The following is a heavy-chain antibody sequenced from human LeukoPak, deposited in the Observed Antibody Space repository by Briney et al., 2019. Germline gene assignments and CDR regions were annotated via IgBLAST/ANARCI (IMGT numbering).Heavy chain of an antibody. CDR2: ISSSSSYI. V-gene: IGHV3-21*01. CDR3: ARGQHRVDYSNDGFDI. CDR1: GFTFSSYS. Sequence: GGSLRLSCAASGFTFSSYSMNWVRQAPGKGLEWVSSISSSSSYIYYADSVKGRFTISRDNAKNSLYLQMSSLRAEDTAVYYCARGQHRVDYSNDGFDIWGQGTMVTVSS. D-gene: IGHD2-2*01. J-gene: IGHJ3*02.